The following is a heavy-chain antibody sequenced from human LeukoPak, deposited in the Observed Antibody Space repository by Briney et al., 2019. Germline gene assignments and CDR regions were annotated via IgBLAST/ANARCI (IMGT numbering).Heavy chain of an antibody. CDR1: GFTFSSYA. CDR2: IWSDGNNK. D-gene: IGHD3-16*01. J-gene: IGHJ4*02. CDR3: ARELNGYGYYFFDY. Sequence: PGGSLRLSCAASGFTFSSYAMHWVRQAPGKGLEWVAIIWSDGNNKYYADSVEGRFTISRDTSKNTLYLQMNGLGAEDTAVYYCARELNGYGYYFFDYWGPGTLVTVSS. V-gene: IGHV3-33*01.